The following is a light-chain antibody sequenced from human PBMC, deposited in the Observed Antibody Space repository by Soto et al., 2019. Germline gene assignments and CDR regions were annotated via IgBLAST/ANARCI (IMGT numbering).Light chain of an antibody. V-gene: IGKV3-11*01. CDR2: DAS. CDR3: QQYGSSIQT. J-gene: IGKJ1*01. CDR1: QSVSSY. Sequence: EIVLTQSPAPLSLSPGERATLSCRASQSVSSYLAWYHQKPGQAPRLLIYDASNRATGIPARFSGSGSGTDFTFTISSLEPEDVAVYYCQQYGSSIQTFGQGTKVDIK.